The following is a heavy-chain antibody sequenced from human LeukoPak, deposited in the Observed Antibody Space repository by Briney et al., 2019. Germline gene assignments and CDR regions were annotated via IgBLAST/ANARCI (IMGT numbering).Heavy chain of an antibody. D-gene: IGHD5-24*01. J-gene: IGHJ4*02. V-gene: IGHV1-69*05. Sequence: ASVTVSCKASGGTFSSYAISWVRQAPGQGLEWMGGIIPIFGTANYAQKFQGRVTITTDESTSTAYMKLSSLRSEDTAVYYCARGINVEMATILGYWGQGTLVTVSS. CDR3: ARGINVEMATILGY. CDR2: IIPIFGTA. CDR1: GGTFSSYA.